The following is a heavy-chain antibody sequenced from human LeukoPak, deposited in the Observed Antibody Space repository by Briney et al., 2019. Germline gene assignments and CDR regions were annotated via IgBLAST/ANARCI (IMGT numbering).Heavy chain of an antibody. CDR2: INHSGST. V-gene: IGHV4-34*01. CDR3: ARAHRRGNYGDY. Sequence: PSETLSLTCAVYGGSFSGYYWSWIRQPPGKGLEWIGEINHSGSTNYNPSLKSRVTISVDTSKNQFSLKLSSVTAADTAVYYCARAHRRGNYGDYWGQGTLVTVSS. CDR1: GGSFSGYY. J-gene: IGHJ4*02. D-gene: IGHD6-13*01.